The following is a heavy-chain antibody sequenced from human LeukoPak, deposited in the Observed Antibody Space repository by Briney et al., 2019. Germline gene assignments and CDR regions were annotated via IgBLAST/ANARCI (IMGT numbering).Heavy chain of an antibody. CDR1: GFTFSSYG. CDR2: IKQDGSEK. D-gene: IGHD6-13*01. CDR3: ARDRDSSSWYVVGYFDY. V-gene: IGHV3-7*01. Sequence: GGSLRLSCAASGFTFSSYGMHWVRQAPGKGLEWVANIKQDGSEKYYVDSVKGRFTISRDNAKNSLYLQMNSLRAEDTAVYYCARDRDSSSWYVVGYFDYWGQGTLVTVSS. J-gene: IGHJ4*02.